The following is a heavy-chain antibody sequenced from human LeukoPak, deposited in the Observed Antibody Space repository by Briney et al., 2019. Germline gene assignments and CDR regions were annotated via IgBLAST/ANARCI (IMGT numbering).Heavy chain of an antibody. CDR3: XXXXXXXXGWQDAFDI. V-gene: IGHV5-51*01. Sequence: CXXSXYSFTSYWIGWVRQMPGKGLEWMGIIYPGDSDTRYSPSFQGQVTISADKSISTACLQWSSLKASDTAMYYCXXXXXXXXGWQDAFDIWGQGTMVTVSS. CDR1: XYSFTSYW. J-gene: IGHJ3*02. CDR2: IYPGDSDT. D-gene: IGHD6-19*01.